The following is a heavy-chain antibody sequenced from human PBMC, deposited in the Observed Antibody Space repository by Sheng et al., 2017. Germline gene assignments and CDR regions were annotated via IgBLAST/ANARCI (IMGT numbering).Heavy chain of an antibody. D-gene: IGHD3-10*01. J-gene: IGHJ4*02. CDR3: AKASSYYVGGYFDY. CDR2: IRGSGGGT. CDR1: GFTFSTYG. V-gene: IGHV3-23*04. Sequence: EVQLVESGGGLVQPGGTLRLSCAASGFTFSTYGMSWVRQAPGKGLEWVSAIRGSGGGTYYADSVKGRFTISRDNSKNTLHLQMNSLRAEDTAVYYCAKASSYYVGGYFDYWGQGTLVTVSS.